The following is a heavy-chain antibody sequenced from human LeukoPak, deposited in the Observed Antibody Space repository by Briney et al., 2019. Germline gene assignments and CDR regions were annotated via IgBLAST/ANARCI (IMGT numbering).Heavy chain of an antibody. J-gene: IGHJ4*02. CDR1: HYSFTSDYY. V-gene: IGHV4-38-2*02. Sequence: PSETLSLTCTVSHYSFTSDYYWVWIRQSPEKGLEWIGSIYHTGTTYYNPSLKSRVTISLDTSRNQFSLTMRSVTAADTAMYYCARAVGSFDWLPLFDYWGQGTLVTVSS. CDR3: ARAVGSFDWLPLFDY. D-gene: IGHD3-9*01. CDR2: IYHTGTT.